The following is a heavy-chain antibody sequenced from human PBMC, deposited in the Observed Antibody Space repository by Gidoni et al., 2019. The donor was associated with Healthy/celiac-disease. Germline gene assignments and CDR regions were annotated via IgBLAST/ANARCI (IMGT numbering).Heavy chain of an antibody. V-gene: IGHV3-9*01. CDR3: AKDRSAVAGTGAFDI. J-gene: IGHJ3*02. CDR2: ISWNSGSI. D-gene: IGHD6-19*01. CDR1: GFTFDDYA. Sequence: EVQLVESGGGLVQPGRSLRLSCAASGFTFDDYAMLWVRQAPGKGLEWVSGISWNSGSIGYADSVKGRFTISRDNAKNSLYLQMNSLRAEDTALYYCAKDRSAVAGTGAFDIWGQGTMVTVSS.